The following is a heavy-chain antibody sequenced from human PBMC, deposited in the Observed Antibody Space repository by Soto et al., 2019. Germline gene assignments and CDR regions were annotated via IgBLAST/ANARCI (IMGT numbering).Heavy chain of an antibody. CDR3: ARNVSSCSPCYYYYMDV. V-gene: IGHV1-18*01. D-gene: IGHD6-13*01. J-gene: IGHJ6*03. Sequence: ASVKVSCKASGYTFTSYGISWVRQAPGQGLEWMGWISAYNGNTNYAQKLQGRVTMTTDTSTSTAYMELRSLRSDDTAVYYCARNVSSCSPCYYYYMDVWGKGTTVTVSS. CDR1: GYTFTSYG. CDR2: ISAYNGNT.